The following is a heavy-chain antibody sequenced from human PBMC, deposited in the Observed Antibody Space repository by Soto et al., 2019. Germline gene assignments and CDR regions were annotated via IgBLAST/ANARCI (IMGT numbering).Heavy chain of an antibody. V-gene: IGHV4-34*01. CDR2: INHSGST. J-gene: IGHJ4*02. CDR1: GGSFSVYY. Sequence: PSETLSLTCAVYGGSFSVYYWSWIRQPPGKGLEWIGEINHSGSTNYNPSLKSRVTISVDTSKNQFSLKLSSVTAADTAVYYCARGRRCSSGGSCYSDFDYWGQGTLVTVSS. D-gene: IGHD2-15*01. CDR3: ARGRRCSSGGSCYSDFDY.